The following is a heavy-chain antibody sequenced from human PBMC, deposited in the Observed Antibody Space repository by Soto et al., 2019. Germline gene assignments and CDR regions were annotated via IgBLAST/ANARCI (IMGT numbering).Heavy chain of an antibody. V-gene: IGHV3-74*01. CDR3: ARDTLEPAACCFDY. Sequence: PGGSLRLSCAASGFTFSIYWMHWVRQAPGKGLVWVSHINSDGSSTTYADSVKGRFTISRDNAKNTLYLQMNSLRAEDTAVYYCARDTLEPAACCFDYWGQGTLVTVSS. CDR1: GFTFSIYW. J-gene: IGHJ4*02. CDR2: INSDGSST. D-gene: IGHD2-2*01.